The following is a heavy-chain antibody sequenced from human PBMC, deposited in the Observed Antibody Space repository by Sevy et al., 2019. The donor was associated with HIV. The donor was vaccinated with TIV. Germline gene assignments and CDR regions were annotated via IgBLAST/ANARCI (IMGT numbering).Heavy chain of an antibody. D-gene: IGHD2-15*01. Sequence: GSLRLSCAASGFTFSSYAMDWVRQAPGEGLDWVSSVSVTGRSTYYADSVEGRFTISRDNSKGTLYLQMNSLRADDTAVYYCAKGYCSGGSCPRDYYYYGMDVWGQGTTVTVSS. J-gene: IGHJ6*02. V-gene: IGHV3-23*01. CDR2: VSVTGRST. CDR1: GFTFSSYA. CDR3: AKGYCSGGSCPRDYYYYGMDV.